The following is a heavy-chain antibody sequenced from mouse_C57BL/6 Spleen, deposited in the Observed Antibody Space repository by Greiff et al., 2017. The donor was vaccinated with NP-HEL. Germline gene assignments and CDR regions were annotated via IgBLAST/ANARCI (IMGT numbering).Heavy chain of an antibody. V-gene: IGHV1-61*01. CDR1: GYTFTSYW. CDR2: IYPSDSET. D-gene: IGHD2-1*01. CDR3: ARGGNYVFFDY. Sequence: VQLQQSGAELVRPGSSVKLSCKASGYTFTSYWMDWVKQRPGQGLEWIGNIYPSDSETHYNQKFKDKATLTVDKSSSTAYMQLSSLTSEDSAVYYCARGGNYVFFDYWGQGTTLTVSS. J-gene: IGHJ2*01.